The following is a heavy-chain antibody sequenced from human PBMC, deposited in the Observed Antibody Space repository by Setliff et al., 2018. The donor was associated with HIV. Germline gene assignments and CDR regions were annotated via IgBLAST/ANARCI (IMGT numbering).Heavy chain of an antibody. V-gene: IGHV3-74*01. CDR1: GFTFSTYW. CDR2: INSDGSST. CDR3: AREGGYGDSY. Sequence: LRLSCAASGFTFSTYWMHWVRQAPGKGLVWVSRINSDGSSTTYADSVKGRFTISRDSVKNTLYLQMNSLRVEDTAVYYCAREGGYGDSYWGQGTLVTVSS. D-gene: IGHD4-17*01. J-gene: IGHJ4*02.